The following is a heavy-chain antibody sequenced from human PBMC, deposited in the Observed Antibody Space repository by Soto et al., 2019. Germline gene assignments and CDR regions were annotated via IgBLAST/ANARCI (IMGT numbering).Heavy chain of an antibody. Sequence: QVQLVQSGAEVKKPGSSVKVSCKASGGTFSSYAISWVRQDPGQGLEWMGGIIPIFGKANYAQKFQGRVTITADESTSTDYMELSSLRSEDTAVYYCARDWVGPPNWFDPWGQGPLVTVSS. CDR2: IIPIFGKA. CDR1: GGTFSSYA. V-gene: IGHV1-69*19. J-gene: IGHJ5*02. CDR3: ARDWVGPPNWFDP. D-gene: IGHD3-16*01.